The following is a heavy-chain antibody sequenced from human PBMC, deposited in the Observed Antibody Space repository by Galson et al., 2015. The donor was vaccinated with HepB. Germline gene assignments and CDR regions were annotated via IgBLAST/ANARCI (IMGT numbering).Heavy chain of an antibody. CDR1: GYSFASYW. Sequence: QSGAEVKKPGESLRISCKGSGYSFASYWITWVRQMPGKGLEWMGRIDPSDSYTNYSPSFQGHVTISAEKSISTAYLQWSSLKASDTAMYYCARHPQEYSYGSVWDYWGQGALVPVSS. CDR3: ARHPQEYSYGSVWDY. D-gene: IGHD5-18*01. V-gene: IGHV5-10-1*01. J-gene: IGHJ4*02. CDR2: IDPSDSYT.